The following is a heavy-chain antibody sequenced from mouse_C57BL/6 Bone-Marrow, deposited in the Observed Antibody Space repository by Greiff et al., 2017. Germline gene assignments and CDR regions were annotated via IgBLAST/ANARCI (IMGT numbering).Heavy chain of an antibody. Sequence: QVQLQQSGPELVKPGASVKISCKASGYAFSSSWMNWVKQRPGKGLEWIGRIYPGDGDTNYNGKFKGKATLTADKSSSTAYKQLSSLTSEDSAVYFCSGSFTTVVGCFDVWGTGTTVTVSS. D-gene: IGHD1-1*01. J-gene: IGHJ1*03. CDR3: SGSFTTVVGCFDV. CDR2: IYPGDGDT. V-gene: IGHV1-82*01. CDR1: GYAFSSSW.